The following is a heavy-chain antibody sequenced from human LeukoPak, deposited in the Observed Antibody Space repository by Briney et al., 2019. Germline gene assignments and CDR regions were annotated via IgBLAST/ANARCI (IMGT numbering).Heavy chain of an antibody. V-gene: IGHV3-30*02. CDR2: IRYDGSNK. CDR3: AKAERDYCSSTSCSKYYYYYYMDV. Sequence: QPGGSLRLSCAASGFTFSSYGMHWVRQAPGKGLEWVAFIRYDGSNKYYADSVKGRFTISRDNSENTLYLQMNSLGAEDTAVYYCAKAERDYCSSTSCSKYYYYYYMDVWGKGTTVTVSS. CDR1: GFTFSSYG. J-gene: IGHJ6*03. D-gene: IGHD2-2*01.